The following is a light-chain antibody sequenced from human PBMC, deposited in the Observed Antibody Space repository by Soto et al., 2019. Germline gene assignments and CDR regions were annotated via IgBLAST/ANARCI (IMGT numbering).Light chain of an antibody. CDR2: GAS. V-gene: IGKV3-20*01. Sequence: EIVLTQSPGTLSLSPGERATLSCRASQSVSSSYLAWYQQKPGQAPRLLIYGASSRATGIPDRFSGSGSGTDFTLTIIRLEPDDFSVYYCQQYGSSPLITFGQGTRLEIK. CDR3: QQYGSSPLIT. CDR1: QSVSSSY. J-gene: IGKJ5*01.